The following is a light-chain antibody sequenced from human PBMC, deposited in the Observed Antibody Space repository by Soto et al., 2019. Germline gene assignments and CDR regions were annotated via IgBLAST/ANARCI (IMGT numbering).Light chain of an antibody. V-gene: IGKV2-28*01. J-gene: IGKJ1*01. CDR3: MQARQTPRT. Sequence: DIVMTQSPLSLPVTPGEPVSISCRSSQSLLHTDGYFYLDWYLQKPGQSPQVLIYLGSNRASGVPDRFSGSGSGTDFTLKISRVEADDVGLYYCMQARQTPRTFCLRTRVEIK. CDR1: QSLLHTDGYFY. CDR2: LGS.